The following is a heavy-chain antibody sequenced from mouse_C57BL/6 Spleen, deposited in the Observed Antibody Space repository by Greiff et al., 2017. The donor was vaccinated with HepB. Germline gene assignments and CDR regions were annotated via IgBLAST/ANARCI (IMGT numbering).Heavy chain of an antibody. CDR3: AGGNYEGYAMDY. V-gene: IGHV1-64*01. J-gene: IGHJ4*01. D-gene: IGHD2-1*01. CDR2: IHPNSGST. CDR1: GYTFTSYW. Sequence: VQLQQPGAELVKPGASVKLSCKASGYTFTSYWMHWVKQRPGQGLEWIGMIHPNSGSTNYNEKFKSKATLTVDKSSSTAYMQLSSLTSEDSAVYYCAGGNYEGYAMDYWGQGTSVTVSS.